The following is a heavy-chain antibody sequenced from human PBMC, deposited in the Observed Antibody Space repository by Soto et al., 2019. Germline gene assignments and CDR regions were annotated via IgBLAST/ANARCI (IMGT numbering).Heavy chain of an antibody. CDR1: GYTFTSYY. CDR3: ARDRPPITTVTTSFAFDN. V-gene: IGHV1-46*01. Sequence: QVQLVQSGAEVKKPGASVKVSCKASGYTFTSYYMHWVRQAPGQGLEWMGIINPSGGSTSYAQKFLGRVTMTRDTPTSKVYMEVSSLRSEDTAVYYCARDRPPITTVTTSFAFDNWVQGTMVTVSS. CDR2: INPSGGST. D-gene: IGHD4-17*01. J-gene: IGHJ3*02.